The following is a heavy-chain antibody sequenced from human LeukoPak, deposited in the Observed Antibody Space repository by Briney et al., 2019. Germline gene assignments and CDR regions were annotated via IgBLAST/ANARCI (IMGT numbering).Heavy chain of an antibody. Sequence: GGSLRLSCAASEFTFSNAWMSWVRQAPGKGLEWVGRIKSKTDGGTTDYAAPVKGRFTISRDDSKNTLYLQMNSLKAEDTAVYYCTTDGGSYYGSGSYTPVDYFDYWGQGTLVTVSS. V-gene: IGHV3-15*01. CDR3: TTDGGSYYGSGSYTPVDYFDY. D-gene: IGHD3-10*01. CDR1: EFTFSNAW. J-gene: IGHJ4*02. CDR2: IKSKTDGGTT.